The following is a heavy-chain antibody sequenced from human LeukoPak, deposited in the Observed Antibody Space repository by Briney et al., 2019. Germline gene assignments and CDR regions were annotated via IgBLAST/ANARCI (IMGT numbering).Heavy chain of an antibody. CDR2: VKSKTDGGTT. V-gene: IGHV3-15*01. D-gene: IGHD2-15*01. CDR1: GFTFSNAW. Sequence: PGGSLRLSCAASGFTFSNAWMSWVRQAPGKGLEWVGRVKSKTDGGTTDYAAPVKGRFTISRDDSKNTLYLQMNILKTEDTAVYYCTTSLGYCSGGSCYPPDWGQGTLVTVSS. J-gene: IGHJ4*02. CDR3: TTSLGYCSGGSCYPPD.